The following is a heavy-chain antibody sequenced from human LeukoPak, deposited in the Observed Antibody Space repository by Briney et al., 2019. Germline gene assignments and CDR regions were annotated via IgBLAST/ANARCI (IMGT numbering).Heavy chain of an antibody. CDR1: GAYISSGGYY. CDR2: IYYAGST. V-gene: IGHV4-31*01. Sequence: PSETLSLTCTVSGAYISSGGYYWSWLRQHPAKGLEWIGYIYYAGSTYYNPALTSHVTMSVDTSKNQFSLTLSSVTAADTGVYYYANHCSGGTCYRYYFDHWGQGTLVTVSA. CDR3: ANHCSGGTCYRYYFDH. J-gene: IGHJ4*02. D-gene: IGHD2-15*01.